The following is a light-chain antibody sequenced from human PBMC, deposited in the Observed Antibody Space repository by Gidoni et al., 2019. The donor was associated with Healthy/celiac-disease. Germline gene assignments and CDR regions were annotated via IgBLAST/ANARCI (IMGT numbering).Light chain of an antibody. V-gene: IGKV1-9*01. CDR1: QGISSY. Sequence: DIQLTQSPSFLSASVGDRVTITCRASQGISSYLAWYQQKPGKAPKLLIYAASTLQSGVPSRFSGSGSGTEFTLTISSLQPEDFATYYCQQLNSYPPIXVXQGTRLEIK. J-gene: IGKJ5*01. CDR2: AAS. CDR3: QQLNSYPPIX.